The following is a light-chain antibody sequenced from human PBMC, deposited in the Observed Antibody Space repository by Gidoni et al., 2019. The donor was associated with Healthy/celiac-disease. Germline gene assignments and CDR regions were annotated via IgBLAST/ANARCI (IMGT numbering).Light chain of an antibody. CDR2: SNN. J-gene: IGLJ1*01. CDR1: SSNIGSNT. Sequence: HSVLTQPPSASGTPWQRVTISCSGSSSNIGSNTVNWYQQLPGTAPKLLSYSNNQRPSGVPDRFSGSKSGTSASLAISGLQSEDEADYYCAAWDDSLNGLYVFGTGTKVTVL. CDR3: AAWDDSLNGLYV. V-gene: IGLV1-44*01.